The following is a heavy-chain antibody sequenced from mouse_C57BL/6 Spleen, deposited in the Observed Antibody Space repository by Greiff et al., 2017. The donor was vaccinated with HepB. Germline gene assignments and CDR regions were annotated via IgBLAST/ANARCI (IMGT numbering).Heavy chain of an antibody. Sequence: EVQGVESGEGLVKPGGSLKLSCAASGFTFSSYAMSWVRQTPEKRLEWVAYISSGGDYIYYADTVEGRFTISRDNARNTLYLQMSSLKSEDTAMYYCTRDPYDYDGFAYWGQGTLVTVSA. D-gene: IGHD2-4*01. CDR2: ISSGGDYI. J-gene: IGHJ3*01. CDR3: TRDPYDYDGFAY. CDR1: GFTFSSYA. V-gene: IGHV5-9-1*02.